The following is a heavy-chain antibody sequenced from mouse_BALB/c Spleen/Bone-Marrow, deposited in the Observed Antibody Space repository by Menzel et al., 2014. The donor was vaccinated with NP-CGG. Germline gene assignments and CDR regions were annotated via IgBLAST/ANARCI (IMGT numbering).Heavy chain of an antibody. CDR2: MHYSGST. D-gene: IGHD1-1*01. J-gene: IGHJ2*01. V-gene: IGHV3-1*02. Sequence: EVQVVESGPDLVKPSQSLSLTCTVTGYSITSGYSWHWIRQFPGNKLEWMVYMHYSGSTNYYPSLKSRISITRDTSKNQFLLQLNSVTPEDTATYYCATYYYGSTYNFDYWGQGTTLTVSS. CDR3: ATYYYGSTYNFDY. CDR1: GYSITSGYS.